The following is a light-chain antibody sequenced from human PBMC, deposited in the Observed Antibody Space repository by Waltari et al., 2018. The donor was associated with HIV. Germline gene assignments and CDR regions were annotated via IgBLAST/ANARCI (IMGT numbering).Light chain of an antibody. V-gene: IGLV1-44*01. CDR1: TSNLGSNT. CDR2: SNN. CDR3: AAWDDSLNGPV. Sequence: QSVLTQPPSASGTPGQRVTIPCSGSTSNLGSNTTNWYQQLPGTAPKLLIYSNNQRPSGVPDRFSGSKSGTSASLAISGLQSEDEADYSCAAWDDSLNGPVFGGGTKLTVL. J-gene: IGLJ3*02.